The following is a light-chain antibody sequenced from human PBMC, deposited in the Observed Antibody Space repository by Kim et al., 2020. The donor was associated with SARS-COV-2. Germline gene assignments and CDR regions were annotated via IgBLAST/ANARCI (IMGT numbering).Light chain of an antibody. CDR2: DNN. CDR3: GTWDSSLSTVV. Sequence: GQKDTISCSGGSSTIGNTYVSWYQQLPETAPKLLIYDNNKRPSGIPDRFSGSKSGTSATLGITGLQTGDEADYYCGTWDSSLSTVVFGGGTQLTVL. CDR1: SSTIGNTY. J-gene: IGLJ2*01. V-gene: IGLV1-51*01.